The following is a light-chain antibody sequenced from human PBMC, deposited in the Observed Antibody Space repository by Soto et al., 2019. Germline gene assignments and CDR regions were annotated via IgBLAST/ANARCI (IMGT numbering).Light chain of an antibody. CDR2: GAS. CDR1: ESVSSSF. CDR3: QQYGSSPFT. J-gene: IGKJ3*01. Sequence: EIVLTQSPGTLYLSQEERATLSCRASESVSSSFLAWYQQKPGLAPRLLIYGASTRATGIPGRFSGGGSGTDFSLTISRLEPEDFAVYFSQQYGSSPFTFGPGTKVDIK. V-gene: IGKV3-20*01.